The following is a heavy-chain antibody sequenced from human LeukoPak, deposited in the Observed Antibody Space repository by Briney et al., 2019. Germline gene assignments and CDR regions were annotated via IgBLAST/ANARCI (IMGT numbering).Heavy chain of an antibody. J-gene: IGHJ3*02. Sequence: GGSLRLSCAASGFTFDDYAMHWVRQASGKGLEWVSGISWNSGSIGYADSVKGRFTISRDNAKNSLYLQMNSLRAEDTALYYCAKDIAAAPDAFDIWGQGTMVTVS. CDR3: AKDIAAAPDAFDI. CDR2: ISWNSGSI. CDR1: GFTFDDYA. V-gene: IGHV3-9*01. D-gene: IGHD6-13*01.